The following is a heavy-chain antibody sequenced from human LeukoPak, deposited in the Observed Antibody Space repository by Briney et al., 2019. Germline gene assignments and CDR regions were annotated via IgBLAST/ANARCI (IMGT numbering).Heavy chain of an antibody. J-gene: IGHJ4*02. Sequence: ASVKVSCKASGYTFTSYGISSLRQAPGQGLEWMGWISAYNGNTNYAQKLQGRVTITTDTSTSTAYTELRSLRSDDTAVYYCARESLSTPAATFDYWGQGTLVTVSS. CDR2: ISAYNGNT. CDR1: GYTFTSYG. V-gene: IGHV1-18*01. D-gene: IGHD6-13*01. CDR3: ARESLSTPAATFDY.